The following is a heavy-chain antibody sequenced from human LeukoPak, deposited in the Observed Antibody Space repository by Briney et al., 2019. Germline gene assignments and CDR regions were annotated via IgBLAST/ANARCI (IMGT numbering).Heavy chain of an antibody. Sequence: GGALRLSCAASGFTFSNHAMSWVRQAPGNRREWVSSVSGSGDSTYYADYVKGRSTIARDDSKNTLYLQMNSLKTEDTAVYYCTTGLPPGYDSSVRYRPGAYWGQGTLVNVSS. CDR3: TTGLPPGYDSSVRYRPGAY. CDR2: VSGSGDST. D-gene: IGHD3-22*01. V-gene: IGHV3-23*01. J-gene: IGHJ4*02. CDR1: GFTFSNHA.